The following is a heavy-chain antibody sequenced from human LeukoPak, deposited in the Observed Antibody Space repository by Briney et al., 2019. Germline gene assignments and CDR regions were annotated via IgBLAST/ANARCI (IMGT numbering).Heavy chain of an antibody. CDR3: ANHFDASGYHCFDY. D-gene: IGHD3-22*01. CDR1: GFIISDYA. J-gene: IGHJ4*02. V-gene: IGHV3-30-3*01. Sequence: PGGSLRLSCVASGFIISDYAMHWGRQAPGKGLEWLAGISNDGSKKYYADSVKGRFTISRDNSKNTLYLQMNSLRAEDTAVYYCANHFDASGYHCFDYWGQGALVTVSS. CDR2: ISNDGSKK.